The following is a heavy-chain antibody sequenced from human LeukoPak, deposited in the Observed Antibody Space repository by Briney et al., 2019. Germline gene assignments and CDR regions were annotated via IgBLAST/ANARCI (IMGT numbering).Heavy chain of an antibody. CDR1: GFSLSTSGMR. CDR3: ARDYYGSGSYLEGSFDY. J-gene: IGHJ4*02. CDR2: IDWDDDK. V-gene: IGHV2-70*04. D-gene: IGHD3-10*01. Sequence: SGPTLVNPTQTLTLTCTFSGFSLSTSGMRVSWIRQPPGKALEWLARIDWDDDKFYSTSLKTRLTISKDTSKNQVVLTMTNMDPVDTATYYCARDYYGSGSYLEGSFDYWGQGTLVTVSS.